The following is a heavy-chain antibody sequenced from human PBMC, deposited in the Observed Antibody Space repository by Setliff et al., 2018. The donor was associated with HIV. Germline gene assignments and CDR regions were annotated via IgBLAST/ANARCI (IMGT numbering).Heavy chain of an antibody. D-gene: IGHD3-16*02. Sequence: SETLSLTCSVSGGSIGSSSYYWGWIRQPPGKGLEWIGSIYHSGSTYYNPSLKSRVTISVDTSKNQFSLKLSSVTAADTAVYYCARVGLSRYHDSWGQGTLVTVSS. J-gene: IGHJ4*02. CDR3: ARVGLSRYHDS. CDR1: GGSIGSSSYY. V-gene: IGHV4-39*07. CDR2: IYHSGST.